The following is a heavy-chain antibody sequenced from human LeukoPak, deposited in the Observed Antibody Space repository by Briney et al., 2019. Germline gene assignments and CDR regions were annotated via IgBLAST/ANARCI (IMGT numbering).Heavy chain of an antibody. V-gene: IGHV4-59*08. CDR1: GASMTDYY. J-gene: IGHJ5*02. CDR3: ARGVLIINWFDH. Sequence: SETLSLTCTVSGASMTDYYWSWIRQPPGKGLEWIAYSHYSGETKYNPSLKSRITISVDTSKNQFSLKLSSVTASDTAVYYCARGVLIINWFDHWGRGTLVTVSS. CDR2: SHYSGET. D-gene: IGHD3-16*01.